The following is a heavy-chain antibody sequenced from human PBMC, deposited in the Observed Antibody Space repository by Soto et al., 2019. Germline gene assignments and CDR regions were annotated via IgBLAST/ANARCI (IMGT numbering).Heavy chain of an antibody. CDR2: IYDSGSS. V-gene: IGHV4-30-4*01. CDR3: AREKGYISGPKNFDY. D-gene: IGHD5-12*01. Sequence: SETLSLTCTVSGASISSGDYFWRWIRQSPGKGLEWIGYIYDSGSSYYNPSLKSRVTMSVDTSKNQFSLKLRSVTAADTAVYYCAREKGYISGPKNFDYWGQGTLVTVYS. CDR1: GASISSGDYF. J-gene: IGHJ4*02.